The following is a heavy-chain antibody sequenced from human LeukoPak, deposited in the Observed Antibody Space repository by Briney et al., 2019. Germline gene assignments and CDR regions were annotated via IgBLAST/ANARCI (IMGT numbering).Heavy chain of an antibody. Sequence: SETLSLTCTVSGGSIRGYFWTWIRQPPGKGLEWIGYIYYSGSTNYNPSLKSRVTIAEDTSKNQFSLRLSSVTAADTAVYYCAMAYSSSWYYFDYWGQGTLVTVSS. V-gene: IGHV4-59*01. CDR3: AMAYSSSWYYFDY. J-gene: IGHJ4*02. CDR1: GGSIRGYF. D-gene: IGHD6-13*01. CDR2: IYYSGST.